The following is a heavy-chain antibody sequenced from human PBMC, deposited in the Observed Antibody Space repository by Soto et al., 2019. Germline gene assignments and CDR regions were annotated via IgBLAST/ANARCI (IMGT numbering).Heavy chain of an antibody. CDR3: ARDLSGPLDY. D-gene: IGHD3-16*02. Sequence: QVQLVESGGGVVQPGTSLRLSCAASGFTFTNYGMHWVRQAPGKGLEWVALIWYDGSQKFYADSVKGRFTISRDTFKNTLYLQMNSLRAEDTAVYFCARDLSGPLDYWGQGTLLTVSS. J-gene: IGHJ4*02. V-gene: IGHV3-33*01. CDR1: GFTFTNYG. CDR2: IWYDGSQK.